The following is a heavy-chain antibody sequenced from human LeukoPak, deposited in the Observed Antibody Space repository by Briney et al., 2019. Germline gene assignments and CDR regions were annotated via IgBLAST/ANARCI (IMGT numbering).Heavy chain of an antibody. Sequence: GGSLRLSCAASGFTFSSYSMNWVRQAPGKGLEWVSASGSDGRTYYADSVKGRFTISRDNSKNTLYLQMNSLRAEDTAVYHCAKGDRNSGWLYWGQGALVTVSS. CDR3: AKGDRNSGWLY. CDR1: GFTFSSYS. J-gene: IGHJ4*02. CDR2: SGSDGRT. V-gene: IGHV3-23*01. D-gene: IGHD5-12*01.